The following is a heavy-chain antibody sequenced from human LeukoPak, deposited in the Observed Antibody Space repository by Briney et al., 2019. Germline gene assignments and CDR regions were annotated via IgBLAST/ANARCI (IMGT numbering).Heavy chain of an antibody. D-gene: IGHD3-9*01. V-gene: IGHV4-34*01. CDR3: ARAVDYDILTGLEPYYFDY. CDR1: GGSFSGYY. CDR2: INHSGST. J-gene: IGHJ4*02. Sequence: SETLSLTCAVYGGSFSGYYWSWIRQPPGKGLEWIGEINHSGSTNYNPSLKSRVTISVDTSKNQFSLKLSSVTAADTAVYYCARAVDYDILTGLEPYYFDYWGQGTLVTVSS.